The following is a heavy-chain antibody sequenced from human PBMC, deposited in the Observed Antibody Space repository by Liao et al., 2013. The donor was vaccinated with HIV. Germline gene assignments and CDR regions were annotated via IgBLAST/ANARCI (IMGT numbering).Heavy chain of an antibody. CDR1: GDSISNYY. CDR3: ARGTDFDY. V-gene: IGHV4-4*07. D-gene: IGHD2-2*01. Sequence: QVQLQESGPGLVKPSETLSLTCTVSGDSISNYYWNWIRQPAGQGLEWIGRIYTSGSANYNPSLKSRVTMSVDTSMHQFSLKLKSVTAADTAVYYCARGTDFDYWGLGTRVTVSS. J-gene: IGHJ4*02. CDR2: IYTSGSA.